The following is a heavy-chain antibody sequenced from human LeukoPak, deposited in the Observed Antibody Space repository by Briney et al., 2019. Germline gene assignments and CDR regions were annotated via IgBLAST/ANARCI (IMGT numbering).Heavy chain of an antibody. Sequence: SVKVSCKASGYTFTSYGISWVRQAPGQGLEWMGRIIPILGIANYAQKFQGRVTITADKSTSTAYMELSSLRSEDTAVYYCARGRDGYNDAFDIWGQGTMVTVSS. J-gene: IGHJ3*02. D-gene: IGHD5-12*01. CDR2: IIPILGIA. CDR1: GYTFTSYG. V-gene: IGHV1-69*04. CDR3: ARGRDGYNDAFDI.